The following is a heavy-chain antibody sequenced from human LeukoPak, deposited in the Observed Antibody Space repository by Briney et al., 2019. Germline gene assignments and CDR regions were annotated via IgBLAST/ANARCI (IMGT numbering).Heavy chain of an antibody. V-gene: IGHV1-46*01. CDR2: INPSGGST. CDR1: GYTFTSYY. Sequence: GASVRVSCKASGYTFTSYYMHWVRQAPGQGLEWMGIINPSGGSTSYAQKFQGRVTMTRDTSTSTVYMELSSLRSEDTAVYYCAREFEAARTLDYWGQGTLVTVSS. D-gene: IGHD6-6*01. J-gene: IGHJ4*02. CDR3: AREFEAARTLDY.